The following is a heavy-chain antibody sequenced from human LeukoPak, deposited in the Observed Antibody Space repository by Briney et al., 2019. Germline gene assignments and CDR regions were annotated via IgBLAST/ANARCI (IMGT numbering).Heavy chain of an antibody. D-gene: IGHD3-10*01. V-gene: IGHV3-15*01. CDR3: AKVLWFGELFLSGALDY. CDR2: IKGTTADGTT. Sequence: GGSLRLSCELSGIPFIDAWMSWVRQAPGKGLEWVGRIKGTTADGTTAYAAPVKGRFLITRDDSQRMVYLQMNSLRAEDTAVYYCAKVLWFGELFLSGALDYWGQGTLVTVSS. CDR1: GIPFIDAW. J-gene: IGHJ4*02.